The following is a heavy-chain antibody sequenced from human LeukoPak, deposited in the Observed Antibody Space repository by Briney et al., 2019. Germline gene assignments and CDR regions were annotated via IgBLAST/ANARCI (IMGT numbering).Heavy chain of an antibody. CDR3: ARRFYDILTGYYAFDY. V-gene: IGHV4-34*01. D-gene: IGHD3-9*01. CDR2: INHRRST. Sequence: PSETLSLTCAVYGGSFSGYYWSWIRQPPGKGLEWIGEINHRRSTNYNPSLKSRVTMSVDTSKNQFSLNLSSVTAADTAVYYCARRFYDILTGYYAFDYWGQGTLVTVSS. CDR1: GGSFSGYY. J-gene: IGHJ4*02.